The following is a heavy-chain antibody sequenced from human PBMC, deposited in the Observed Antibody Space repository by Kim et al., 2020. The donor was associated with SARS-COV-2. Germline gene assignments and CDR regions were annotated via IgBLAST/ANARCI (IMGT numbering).Heavy chain of an antibody. CDR1: GGSISSSSYY. CDR3: ARAMGDSSGYIQNYYGMDV. Sequence: SETLSLTCTVSGGSISSSSYYWGWIRQPPGKGLEWIGSIYYSGSTYYNPSLKSRVTISVDTSKNQFSLKLSSVTAADTAVYYCARAMGDSSGYIQNYYGMDVWGQGTTVTVSS. V-gene: IGHV4-39*01. D-gene: IGHD3-22*01. J-gene: IGHJ6*02. CDR2: IYYSGST.